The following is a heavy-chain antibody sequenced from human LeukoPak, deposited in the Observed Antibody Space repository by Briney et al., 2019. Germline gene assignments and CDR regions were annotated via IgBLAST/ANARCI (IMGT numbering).Heavy chain of an antibody. CDR2: IWYDGSNK. Sequence: PGRSLRLSCAASGFTFSSYGMHSVRQAPGKGLEWVAVIWYDGSNKYYADSVKGRFTISRDNSKNTLYLQMNSLRAEDTAVYYCARDGGYYDLYYYYGMDVWGQGTTVTVSS. V-gene: IGHV3-33*01. CDR1: GFTFSSYG. J-gene: IGHJ6*02. CDR3: ARDGGYYDLYYYYGMDV. D-gene: IGHD3-22*01.